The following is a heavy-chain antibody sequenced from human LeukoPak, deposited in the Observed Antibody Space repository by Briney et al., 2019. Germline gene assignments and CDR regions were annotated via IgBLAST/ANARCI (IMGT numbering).Heavy chain of an antibody. CDR2: IFASGTT. Sequence: PSETLFLTCSVSGGSISTYYWSWIRQPAGRGLEWIGRIFASGTTYYNPSLNSRVAMSVDTSKNQFSLKLSSVTAADTAVYYCAGASYDSSGAHWGQGTLVTVSS. J-gene: IGHJ4*02. CDR3: AGASYDSSGAH. D-gene: IGHD3-22*01. V-gene: IGHV4-4*07. CDR1: GGSISTYY.